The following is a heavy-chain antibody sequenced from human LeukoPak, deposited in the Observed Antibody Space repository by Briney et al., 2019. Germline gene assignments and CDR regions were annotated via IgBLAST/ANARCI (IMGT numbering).Heavy chain of an antibody. CDR1: GYTFTGYY. J-gene: IGHJ6*02. CDR3: AREAFGSGWHGGHYYYYGMDV. V-gene: IGHV1-2*04. D-gene: IGHD6-19*01. CDR2: INPNSGGT. Sequence: ASVKVSCKASGYTFTGYYMHWVRQAPGQGLEWMGWINPNSGGTNYAQKFQGWVTMTRDTSISTAYMELRRLRSDDTAVYYCAREAFGSGWHGGHYYYYGMDVWGQGTTVTVSS.